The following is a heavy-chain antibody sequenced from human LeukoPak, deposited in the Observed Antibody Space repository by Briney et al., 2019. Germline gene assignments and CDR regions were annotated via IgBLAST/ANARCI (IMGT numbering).Heavy chain of an antibody. CDR1: GFTFSSYA. CDR3: ARTRYDSSGYYPLADY. Sequence: GGSLRLSCAASGFTFSSYAMHWVRQAPGKGLEWVSSISRSSIYIYYADSVKGRFTISRDNAKKSLYLHMNSLRAEDTAVYYCARTRYDSSGYYPLADYWGQGSLVTVSS. J-gene: IGHJ4*02. CDR2: ISRSSIYI. D-gene: IGHD3-22*01. V-gene: IGHV3-21*01.